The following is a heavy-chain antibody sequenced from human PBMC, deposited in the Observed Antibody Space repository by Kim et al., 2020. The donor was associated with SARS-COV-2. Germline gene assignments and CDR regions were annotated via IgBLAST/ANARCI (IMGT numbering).Heavy chain of an antibody. J-gene: IGHJ4*02. D-gene: IGHD2-8*01. CDR1: GFTFSSYS. CDR2: ISSSSRTI. Sequence: GGSLRLSCAASGFTFSSYSMNWARQAPGKGLEWISFISSSSRTILYTDSVKGRFTISRDNAKNSLYLQMNSLRPEDTAIYYCARVETKLLHPMDYWCQGT. V-gene: IGHV3-48*04. CDR3: ARVETKLLHPMDY.